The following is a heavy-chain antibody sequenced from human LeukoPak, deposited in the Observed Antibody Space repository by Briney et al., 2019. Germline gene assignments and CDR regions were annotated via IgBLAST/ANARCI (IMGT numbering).Heavy chain of an antibody. CDR2: ISGSGGST. CDR1: GFTFSSYA. CDR3: AKSQNGGRLFHFDY. D-gene: IGHD1-26*01. Sequence: PGGSLRLSCAASGFTFSSYAMSWVRQAQGKGLEWVSVISGSGGSTYSADSVKGRLTISRDNSKNTLYLQMNSLRAEDTAVYFCAKSQNGGRLFHFDYWGQGTLVTVSS. J-gene: IGHJ4*02. V-gene: IGHV3-23*01.